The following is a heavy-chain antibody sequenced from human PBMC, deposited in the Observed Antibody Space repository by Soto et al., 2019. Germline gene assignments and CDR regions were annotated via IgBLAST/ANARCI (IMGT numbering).Heavy chain of an antibody. CDR1: GFTFPSSA. J-gene: IGHJ4*02. CDR2: IVVGSGDT. Sequence: GASVKVSCKASGFTFPSSAVQWVRQARGQRLEWIGWIVVGSGDTNSAKKFQERVTFTRDMSTSTVYMELSSLRFEDTAVYYCAIGYSGYAWGSLQPQYYFDYWGQGTLVTVSS. D-gene: IGHD5-12*01. V-gene: IGHV1-58*01. CDR3: AIGYSGYAWGSLQPQYYFDY.